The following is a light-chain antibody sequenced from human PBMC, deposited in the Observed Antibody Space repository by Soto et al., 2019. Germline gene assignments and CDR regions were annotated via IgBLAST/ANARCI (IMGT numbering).Light chain of an antibody. CDR3: QQYGSSPWT. V-gene: IGKV3-20*01. CDR1: QSVTSNY. CDR2: AAS. J-gene: IGKJ1*01. Sequence: EIVLTQSPGTLSLSPGERATLSCRASQSVTSNYLAWYQKKPGQAPRLLIFAASSRATGIPDRFSGSWSGTDFTLTISRLEPEDFALYFCQQYGSSPWTFGQGTQVDIK.